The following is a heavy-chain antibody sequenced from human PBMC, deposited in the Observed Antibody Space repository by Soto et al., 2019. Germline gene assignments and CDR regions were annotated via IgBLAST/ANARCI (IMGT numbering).Heavy chain of an antibody. CDR2: IGTAGDT. Sequence: GGSLRLSCAASGFTFSSYDMHWVRQATGKGLEWVSAIGTAGDTYYPGSVKGRFTISRENAKNSLYLQMNSLRAEDTAVYYCARGRVGATKYYYYGMDVWAQGTTVTVSS. D-gene: IGHD1-26*01. V-gene: IGHV3-13*01. J-gene: IGHJ6*02. CDR1: GFTFSSYD. CDR3: ARGRVGATKYYYYGMDV.